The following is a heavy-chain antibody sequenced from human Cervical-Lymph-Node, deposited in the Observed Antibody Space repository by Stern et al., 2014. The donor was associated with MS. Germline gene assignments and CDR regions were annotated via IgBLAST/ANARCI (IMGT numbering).Heavy chain of an antibody. J-gene: IGHJ4*02. V-gene: IGHV3-30*03. Sequence: VQLVESGGAVVQPGRSLRLSCAASGFTFSSYGMHWVRQAPGKGLEGVTVISYDGNHKYYAASVKGRFTISRDNSKNTLHLQMNSVTPYDTAIYYCARDYEDTSMLFDHWGQGTLVTVSS. D-gene: IGHD2-8*01. CDR3: ARDYEDTSMLFDH. CDR1: GFTFSSYG. CDR2: ISYDGNHK.